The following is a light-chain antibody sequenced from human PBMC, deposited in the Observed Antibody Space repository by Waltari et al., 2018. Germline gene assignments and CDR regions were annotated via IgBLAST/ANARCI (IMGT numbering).Light chain of an antibody. V-gene: IGLV2-11*01. CDR1: SSAVGGYTS. CDR2: DVS. J-gene: IGLJ2*01. Sequence: QSALTQPRSVSGSPGQSVTISCTGTSSAVGGYTSVSWYQQHPAKAPKLMFYDVSSRPSGVPDRFSGSKSGSTASLTISGLQAEDEADYYCCSYAGSYTVVFGGGTKLTVL. CDR3: CSYAGSYTVV.